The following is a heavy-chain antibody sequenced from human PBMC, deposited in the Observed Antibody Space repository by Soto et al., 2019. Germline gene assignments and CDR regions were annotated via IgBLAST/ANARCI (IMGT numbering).Heavy chain of an antibody. V-gene: IGHV3-30*18. CDR3: AKGVEYGDYYFDT. CDR2: ISQDGSNK. Sequence: QVQVVESGGGVVQPGRSLRLSCATSGFTFSNYGMHWVRQAPGKGLEWVAVISQDGSNKWYVDSVKGRFTISRDNSKNTLYLEMNSLRVEDTAVYYCAKGVEYGDYYFDTWGQGTLVNVSS. CDR1: GFTFSNYG. D-gene: IGHD3-3*01. J-gene: IGHJ4*02.